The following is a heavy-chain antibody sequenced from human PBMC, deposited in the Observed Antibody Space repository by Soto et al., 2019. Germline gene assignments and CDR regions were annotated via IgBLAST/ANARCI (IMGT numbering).Heavy chain of an antibody. V-gene: IGHV1-2*04. Sequence: QVQLVQSGAEVKKPGASVKVSCKASGYTFTGYYMHWVRQAPGQGLEWMGWINPNSGGTNYAQKVQGWVTMTRDTSISTAYMELSRLRSDGTAVYYCARDAAYCSSTSCPDYYYYGMDVWGQGTTVTVSS. D-gene: IGHD2-2*01. CDR3: ARDAAYCSSTSCPDYYYYGMDV. J-gene: IGHJ6*02. CDR1: GYTFTGYY. CDR2: INPNSGGT.